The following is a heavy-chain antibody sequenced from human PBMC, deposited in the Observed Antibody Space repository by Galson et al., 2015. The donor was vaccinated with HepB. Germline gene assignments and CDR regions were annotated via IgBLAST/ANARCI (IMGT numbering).Heavy chain of an antibody. D-gene: IGHD2-15*01. Sequence: SLRLSCAASEYTFSSYWMHWVRQVPGKGLLWVPGIGSDGSNISYADSVKGRVTISRDNAKNTPYLQMNRLRAEDTAVYYCAKLCSRECHQSTDHWGQGTLVTVSS. CDR1: EYTFSSYW. CDR3: AKLCSRECHQSTDH. J-gene: IGHJ5*02. V-gene: IGHV3-74*01. CDR2: IGSDGSNI.